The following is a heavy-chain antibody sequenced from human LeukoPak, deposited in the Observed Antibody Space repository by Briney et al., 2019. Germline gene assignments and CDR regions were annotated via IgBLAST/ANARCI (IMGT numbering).Heavy chain of an antibody. D-gene: IGHD2-21*01. CDR1: GFTFSSYG. CDR3: ARQEHGLHY. Sequence: PGRSLRLSCAASGFTFSSYGMHWVRQGPGKGLEWVAVIWFDGSNKFYGDSVKGRFTVSRDNSRNTLYLQMNSLRAEDTAVYYCARQEHGLHYWGQGTLVTVSS. CDR2: IWFDGSNK. V-gene: IGHV3-33*01. J-gene: IGHJ4*02.